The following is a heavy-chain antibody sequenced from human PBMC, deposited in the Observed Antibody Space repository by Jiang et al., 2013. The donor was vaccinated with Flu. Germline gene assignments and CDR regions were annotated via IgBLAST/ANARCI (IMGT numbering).Heavy chain of an antibody. CDR3: ARLGGYCSNGLCYTEEYMQY. D-gene: IGHD2-8*01. CDR2: IYPSDSDV. CDR1: GYPFPNYW. J-gene: IGHJ1*01. Sequence: QLVESAAEIRKPGGSLKISCQASGYPFPNYWVAWVRQTPGKGLEWMAAIYPSDSDVRYNPSFQGQVSLSVDKSISTTFLEWTNLKTSDTGVYYCARLGGYCSNGLCYTEEYMQYWGQGTPVTVSS. V-gene: IGHV5-51*01.